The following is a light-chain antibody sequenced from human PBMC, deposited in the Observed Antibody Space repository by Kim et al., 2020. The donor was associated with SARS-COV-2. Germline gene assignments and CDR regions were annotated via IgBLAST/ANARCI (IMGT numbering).Light chain of an antibody. CDR1: TGAVTSGNF. CDR2: CTT. Sequence: PEVTVTDTSGSSTGAVTSGNFSYGFQQNPGQAPSTLFYCTTNKQSWTPARFSGSDLGEKAALTLSGARPEEEAEYNCLLSYSGARVFGGGTQLTVL. V-gene: IGLV7-46*01. J-gene: IGLJ3*02. CDR3: LLSYSGARV.